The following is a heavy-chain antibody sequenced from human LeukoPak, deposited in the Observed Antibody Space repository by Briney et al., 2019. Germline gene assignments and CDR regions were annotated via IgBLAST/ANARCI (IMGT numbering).Heavy chain of an antibody. CDR3: ALGFCGSVSCYTGY. D-gene: IGHD2-2*02. Sequence: PGRSLKLSCAASGFTFSTYGMHWVRQAPGKGLEWVAGITHDGSNKYYAVPEKGRFTISRDNSENTLYLHMDSLRVEDTAVYYCALGFCGSVSCYTGYWGQGTLVTVSS. CDR2: ITHDGSNK. V-gene: IGHV3-33*05. CDR1: GFTFSTYG. J-gene: IGHJ4*02.